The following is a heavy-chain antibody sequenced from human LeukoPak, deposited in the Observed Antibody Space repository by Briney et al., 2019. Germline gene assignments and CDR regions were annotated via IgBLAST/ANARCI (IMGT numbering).Heavy chain of an antibody. D-gene: IGHD2-15*01. Sequence: GGSLRLSCAASGFTFSSYAMSWVRQAPGKGLEWVSAISGSGGSTYYADSVKGRFTISRDNSKNTLYLQTNSLRAEDTAVYYCAKANVVAAMADWFDPWGQGTLVTVSS. CDR3: AKANVVAAMADWFDP. V-gene: IGHV3-23*01. CDR1: GFTFSSYA. CDR2: ISGSGGST. J-gene: IGHJ5*02.